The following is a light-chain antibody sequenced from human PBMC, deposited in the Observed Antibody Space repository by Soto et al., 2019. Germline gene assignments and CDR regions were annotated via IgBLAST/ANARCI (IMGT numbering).Light chain of an antibody. CDR2: GAS. Sequence: EIVMTPSPVTLSVSPGDSATLSCRASQSISSKVAWYQQRPGQAPRLLIYGASTRATGIPARFSGSGRGSGTDFTLTISSLQPEDFAVYYCQQDYNLPINCGQGTRLEI. V-gene: IGKV3D-15*02. CDR1: QSISSK. CDR3: QQDYNLPIN. J-gene: IGKJ5*01.